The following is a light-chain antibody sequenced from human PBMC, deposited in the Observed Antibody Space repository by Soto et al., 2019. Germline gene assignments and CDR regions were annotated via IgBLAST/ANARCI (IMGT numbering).Light chain of an antibody. V-gene: IGLV3-21*04. CDR1: NIGSKS. J-gene: IGLJ1*01. CDR2: YDS. CDR3: QVWDSSSGHYV. Sequence: SYELTQPPSVSGAPGKTARITCGGNNIGSKSVHWYQQKPGQAPVLVIYYDSDRPSGIPERFYGSNSGNTATLTISRVEAGDEADYYCQVWDSSSGHYVVGTGTKLTVL.